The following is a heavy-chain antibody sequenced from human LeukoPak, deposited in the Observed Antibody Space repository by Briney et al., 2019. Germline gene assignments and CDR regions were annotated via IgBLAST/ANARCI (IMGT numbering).Heavy chain of an antibody. CDR1: GGSISSGSYY. CDR2: IYTSGST. V-gene: IGHV4-61*02. CDR3: ARDKLGYCSSTSCATRGFDY. Sequence: SETLSLTCTVSGGSISSGSYYWSWIRQPAGKGLEWIGRIYTSGSTNYNPSLKSRVTISVDTSENQFSLKLSSVTAADTAVYYCARDKLGYCSSTSCATRGFDYWGQGTLVTVSS. D-gene: IGHD2-2*01. J-gene: IGHJ4*02.